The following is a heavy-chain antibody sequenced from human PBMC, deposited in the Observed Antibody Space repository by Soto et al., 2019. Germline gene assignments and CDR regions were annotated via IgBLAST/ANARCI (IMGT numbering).Heavy chain of an antibody. V-gene: IGHV3-48*02. CDR1: GFTFSSYS. Sequence: GGSLRLSCAASGFTFSSYSMNWVRQAPGKGLEWVSYISSSSSTIYYADSVKGRFTISRDNAKNSLYLQMNSLRDEDTAVYYCARYGYYGSGSYWFDPWGQGTLVTVSS. CDR3: ARYGYYGSGSYWFDP. J-gene: IGHJ5*02. D-gene: IGHD3-10*01. CDR2: ISSSSSTI.